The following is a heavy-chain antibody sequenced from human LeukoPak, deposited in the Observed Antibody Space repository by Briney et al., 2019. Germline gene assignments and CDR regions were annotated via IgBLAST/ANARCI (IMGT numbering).Heavy chain of an antibody. CDR3: ARSYYYDYRQIDY. CDR2: IYYSGST. Sequence: PSETLSLTCTVSGDSISTSSYYWGWIRQPPGKGLEWLGSIYYSGSTYYNPSLKSRVTISVDTSKNQFSLNLYSVTAADSAVFYCARSYYYDYRQIDYWGQGTLVTVSS. D-gene: IGHD3-22*01. CDR1: GDSISTSSYY. V-gene: IGHV4-39*01. J-gene: IGHJ4*02.